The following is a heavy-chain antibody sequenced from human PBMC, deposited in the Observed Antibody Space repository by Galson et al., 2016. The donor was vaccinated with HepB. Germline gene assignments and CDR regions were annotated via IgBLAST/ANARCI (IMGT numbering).Heavy chain of an antibody. Sequence: SETLSLTCTVSGGSVSSGSYSWTWIRQPPGKGLEWIGFIYYIGSTNYNPSLKSRVTISVDTSKNQFSLKLSSVTAADTAVYYCASGRYFDWLWPHLDYWGQGTLVTASS. V-gene: IGHV4-61*01. CDR2: IYYIGST. CDR1: GGSVSSGSYS. D-gene: IGHD3-9*01. CDR3: ASGRYFDWLWPHLDY. J-gene: IGHJ4*02.